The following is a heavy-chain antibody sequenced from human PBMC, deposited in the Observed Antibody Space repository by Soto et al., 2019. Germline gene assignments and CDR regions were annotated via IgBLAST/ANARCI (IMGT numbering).Heavy chain of an antibody. D-gene: IGHD3-22*01. J-gene: IGHJ4*02. CDR1: GFTFSRYG. CDR2: MSGDGTTT. V-gene: IGHV3-23*01. CDR3: AKDITFDSSAYDS. Sequence: EVQLLESGGGLVQPGGSRRLSCAASGFTFSRYGMSWVRQAPGKGLEWVSSMSGDGTTTHYIDSVKGRFTISRDNSRNTLSLQMNSLRAEDTAVYYCAKDITFDSSAYDSWGQGILVIVSS.